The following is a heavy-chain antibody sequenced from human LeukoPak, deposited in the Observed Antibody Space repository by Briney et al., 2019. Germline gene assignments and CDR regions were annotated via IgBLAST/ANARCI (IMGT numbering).Heavy chain of an antibody. D-gene: IGHD6-19*01. J-gene: IGHJ4*02. CDR1: GFTFRSFG. V-gene: IGHV3-23*01. Sequence: GGSLRLSCAASGFTFRSFGMSWLRQAPGKGLEWVSATSGNGDSTYYADSVKGRFTTSRDNSKNTLYLQMNSLRAEDTAVYYCAKESRITIAGTVDYWGQGTQVTVSS. CDR3: AKESRITIAGTVDY. CDR2: TSGNGDST.